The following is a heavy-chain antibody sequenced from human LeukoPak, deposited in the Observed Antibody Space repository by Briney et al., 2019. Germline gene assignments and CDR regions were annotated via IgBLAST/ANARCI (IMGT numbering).Heavy chain of an antibody. CDR1: GFAFNNYA. CDR3: AKTQWKVGATDYFDY. D-gene: IGHD1-26*01. CDR2: INDNGGQR. Sequence: GGSLRLSCAASGFAFNNYAMTWVRQAPGKGLEWVSNINDNGGQRHDADSVKGRFTISRDNSKNTLFLQMDSLRAEDTAVYYCAKTQWKVGATDYFDYWGQGILVTVSS. V-gene: IGHV3-23*01. J-gene: IGHJ4*02.